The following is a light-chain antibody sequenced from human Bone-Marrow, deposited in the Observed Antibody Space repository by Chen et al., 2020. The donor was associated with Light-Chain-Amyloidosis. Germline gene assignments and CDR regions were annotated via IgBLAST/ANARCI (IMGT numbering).Light chain of an antibody. J-gene: IGLJ2*01. CDR1: DLPTKY. CDR3: QSADSSGTYEVI. CDR2: RDT. Sequence: SYELTQPPSVSVSPGQTARITCSGDDLPTKYAYWYQQKPGQAPVLVIHRDTERPSGISERFSGSSSGTTATLTISGGQAEDEAGYYCQSADSSGTYEVICSGGTKLTVL. V-gene: IGLV3-25*03.